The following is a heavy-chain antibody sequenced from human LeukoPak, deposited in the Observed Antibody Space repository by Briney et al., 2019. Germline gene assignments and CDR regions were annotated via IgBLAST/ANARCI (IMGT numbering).Heavy chain of an antibody. CDR2: ISYDGSNK. D-gene: IGHD6-13*01. CDR3: ATLYSRDY. Sequence: GGSLILSCAASGVTFSSYAMHWVRQAPGKGLEWVAVISYDGSNKYYADSVKGRFTISRDNSKNTLYLQMNSLRAEDTAVYYCATLYSRDYWGQGTLVTASS. V-gene: IGHV3-30-3*01. J-gene: IGHJ4*02. CDR1: GVTFSSYA.